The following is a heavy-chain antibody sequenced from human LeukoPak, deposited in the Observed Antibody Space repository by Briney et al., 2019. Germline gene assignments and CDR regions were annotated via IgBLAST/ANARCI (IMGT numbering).Heavy chain of an antibody. CDR2: ISAYNGNT. Sequence: GASVKVSCKASGYTFTSYGISWVRQAPGRGLEWMGWISAYNGNTNYAQKLQGRVTMTTDTSTSTAYMELRSLRSDDTAVYNCERSTVTIPNWFDPWGQGTLVTVSS. CDR1: GYTFTSYG. V-gene: IGHV1-18*01. CDR3: ERSTVTIPNWFDP. D-gene: IGHD4-17*01. J-gene: IGHJ5*02.